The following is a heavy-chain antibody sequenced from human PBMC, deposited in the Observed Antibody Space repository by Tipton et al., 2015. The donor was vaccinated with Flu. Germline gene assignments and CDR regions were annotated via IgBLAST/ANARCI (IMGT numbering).Heavy chain of an antibody. CDR2: IYTSGST. Sequence: TLSLTCTVSGGSISSYYWSWIRQPAGKGLEWIGRIYTSGSTNYNPSLKSRVTMSVDTSKNQFSLKLSSLTAADTAVYYCARDGSSGDTARRFDYWGQGTLVTVSS. D-gene: IGHD4-17*01. CDR3: ARDGSSGDTARRFDY. V-gene: IGHV4-4*07. J-gene: IGHJ4*02. CDR1: GGSISSYY.